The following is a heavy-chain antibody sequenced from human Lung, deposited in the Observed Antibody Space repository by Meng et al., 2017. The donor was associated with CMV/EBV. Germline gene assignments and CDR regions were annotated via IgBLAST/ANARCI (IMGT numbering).Heavy chain of an antibody. CDR1: GFTVSSNY. D-gene: IGHD3-22*01. V-gene: IGHV3-66*02. CDR2: LHSDGFT. J-gene: IGHJ4*02. Sequence: SCAASGFTVSSNYMSWVRQAPGKGLEWISVLHSDGFTKYADSVKGRFTISRDNPKNTLYLEMSSLRTEDTAVYYCARGILGGYYDSRGYVTDFWXQGTXVNGAS. CDR3: ARGILGGYYDSRGYVTDF.